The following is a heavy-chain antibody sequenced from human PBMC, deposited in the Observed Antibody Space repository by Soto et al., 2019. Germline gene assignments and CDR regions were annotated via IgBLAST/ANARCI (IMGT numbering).Heavy chain of an antibody. Sequence: GGSLRLSCAASGFTLSSYGMSWVRQAPGKGLEWVSAISGGGDNTYYADSVKGRFTISRDNSKNTLYLQMNSLTAEDTAVYYCAKTLNYYGSGSPDYWGQGTLVTVSS. CDR1: GFTLSSYG. CDR2: ISGGGDNT. V-gene: IGHV3-23*01. CDR3: AKTLNYYGSGSPDY. J-gene: IGHJ4*02. D-gene: IGHD3-10*01.